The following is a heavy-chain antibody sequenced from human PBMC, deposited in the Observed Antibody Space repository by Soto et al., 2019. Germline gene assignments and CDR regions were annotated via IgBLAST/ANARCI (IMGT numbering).Heavy chain of an antibody. CDR1: GGSISSSNW. V-gene: IGHV4-4*02. CDR2: IYHSGST. J-gene: IGHJ4*02. D-gene: IGHD6-25*01. Sequence: SETLSLTCTVSGGSISSSNWWSWVRQPPGKGLEWIGEIYHSGSTNYNPSLKSRVTISVDKSKNQFSLKLSSVTAADTAVYYYATGPSSSNGYRQFDYLGQGTLVTVSS. CDR3: ATGPSSSNGYRQFDY.